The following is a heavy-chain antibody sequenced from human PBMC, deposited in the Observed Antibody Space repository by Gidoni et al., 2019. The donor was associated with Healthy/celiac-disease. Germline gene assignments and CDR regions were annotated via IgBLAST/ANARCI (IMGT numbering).Heavy chain of an antibody. CDR1: GYTISSGYY. CDR3: ASGGDYGGDNWFDP. CDR2: IYHSGST. D-gene: IGHD4-17*01. Sequence: QVQLQESGPGLVKPSETLSLTCAVSGYTISSGYYWGWIRQPPGKGLEWIGIIYHSGSTYYNPSLKSRVTISVDTPKNQFSLKLSSVTAADTAVYYCASGGDYGGDNWFDPWGQGTLVTVSS. V-gene: IGHV4-38-2*01. J-gene: IGHJ5*02.